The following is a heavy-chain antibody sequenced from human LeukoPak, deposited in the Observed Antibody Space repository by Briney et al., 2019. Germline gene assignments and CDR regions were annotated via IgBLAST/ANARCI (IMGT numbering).Heavy chain of an antibody. J-gene: IGHJ3*02. V-gene: IGHV1-69-2*01. CDR3: ATGRKRITIFGVVHDI. Sequence: ASVKISCKVSGYTFTDYYMHRVQQAPGKGLEWMGLVDPEDGETIYAEKFQGRVTITADTSTDTAYMELSSLRSEDTAVYYCATGRKRITIFGVVHDIWGQGTMVTVSS. CDR2: VDPEDGET. CDR1: GYTFTDYY. D-gene: IGHD3-3*01.